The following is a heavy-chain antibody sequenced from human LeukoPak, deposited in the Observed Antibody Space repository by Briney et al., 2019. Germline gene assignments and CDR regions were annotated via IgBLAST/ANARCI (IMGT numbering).Heavy chain of an antibody. J-gene: IGHJ6*03. CDR2: INSDGSST. CDR1: GFTFSSYW. CDR3: ARARGYYYYMDV. V-gene: IGHV3-74*01. Sequence: PGGSMRLSCAASGFTFSSYWMHWVRQAPGKGLVWVSRINSDGSSTSYADSVKGRFTISRDNAKNTLYLQMNSLRAEDTAVYYCARARGYYYYMDVWGKGTTVTGSS.